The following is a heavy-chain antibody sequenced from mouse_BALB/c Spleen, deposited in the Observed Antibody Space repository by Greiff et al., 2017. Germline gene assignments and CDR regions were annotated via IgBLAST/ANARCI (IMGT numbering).Heavy chain of an antibody. J-gene: IGHJ4*01. Sequence: VKLMESGAGLVKPGASVKLSCKASGYTFTEYIIHWVKQRSGQGLEWIGWFYPGSGSIKYNEKFKDKATLTADKSSSTVYMELSRLTSEDSAVYFCARHEDGPYAMDYWGQGTSVTVSS. CDR3: ARHEDGPYAMDY. CDR2: FYPGSGSI. V-gene: IGHV1-62-2*01. CDR1: GYTFTEYI.